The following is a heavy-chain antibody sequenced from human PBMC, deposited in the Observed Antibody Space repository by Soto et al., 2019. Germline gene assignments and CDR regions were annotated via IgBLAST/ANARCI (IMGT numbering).Heavy chain of an antibody. J-gene: IGHJ4*02. CDR2: PXAGNGXT. V-gene: IGHV1-3*01. CDR1: GYTFTTYA. Sequence: XXVKVSCKASGYTFTTYAMHWVRQAPGQRLEWMGCPXAGNGXTQYSQTFQGXXTITRDTXXSTDHMELSRLRPEDTAVYYCARSIVVVTALDYWGQGTLVTVSS. CDR3: ARSIVVVTALDY. D-gene: IGHD2-21*02.